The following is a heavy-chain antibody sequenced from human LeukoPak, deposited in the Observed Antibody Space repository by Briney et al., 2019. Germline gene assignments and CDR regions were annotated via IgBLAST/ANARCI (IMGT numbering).Heavy chain of an antibody. CDR2: ISAYNGNT. J-gene: IGHJ6*02. CDR3: AAGPWGAPHYYYYGMDV. Sequence: GASVKVSCKASGYTFTSYGISWVRQAPGQGLEWMGWISAYNGNTNYAQKLQGRVTMTTDTSTSTAYMELRSLRSEDTAVYYCAAGPWGAPHYYYYGMDVWGQGTTVTVSS. D-gene: IGHD3-16*01. V-gene: IGHV1-18*04. CDR1: GYTFTSYG.